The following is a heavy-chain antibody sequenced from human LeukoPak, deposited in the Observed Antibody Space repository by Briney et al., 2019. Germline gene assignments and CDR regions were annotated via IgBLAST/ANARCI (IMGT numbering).Heavy chain of an antibody. CDR3: ARGILWFGESDYYYGMDV. Sequence: GGSLRLSCAASGFTFSSYSMNWVRQAPGKGLEWVSSISSSSSYIYYADSVKGRFTISRDNAKNSLYLQMNSLRAEDTAVYYCARGILWFGESDYYYGMDVWGRGTTVTVSS. CDR2: ISSSSSYI. CDR1: GFTFSSYS. J-gene: IGHJ6*04. D-gene: IGHD3-10*01. V-gene: IGHV3-21*01.